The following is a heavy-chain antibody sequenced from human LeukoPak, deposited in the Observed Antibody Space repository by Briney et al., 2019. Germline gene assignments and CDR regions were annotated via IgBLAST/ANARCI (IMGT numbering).Heavy chain of an antibody. CDR3: ARVLWFGELLGPLDY. CDR2: IKEDGSEK. CDR1: GFTFSRYW. V-gene: IGHV3-7*04. Sequence: GGSLRLSCEASGFTFSRYWMSWVRQAPGKGLEWVANIKEDGSEKYNVDSVKGRFTISRDNAKDSLFLQMNSLRGEDTAVYYCARVLWFGELLGPLDYWGQGTLVTVSS. J-gene: IGHJ4*02. D-gene: IGHD3-10*01.